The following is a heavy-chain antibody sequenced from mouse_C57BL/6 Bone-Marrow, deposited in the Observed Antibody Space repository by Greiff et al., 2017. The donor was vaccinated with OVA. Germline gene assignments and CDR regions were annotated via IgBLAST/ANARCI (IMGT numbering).Heavy chain of an antibody. Sequence: QVQLKQSGPELVKPGASVKLSCKASGYTFTSYDINWVKQRPGQGLEWIGWIYPRDGSTKYNEKFKGKATLTVDTSSSTAYMELHSLTSEDSAVYFCAYDYDEGYYAMDYWGQGTSVTVSS. CDR1: GYTFTSYD. J-gene: IGHJ4*01. D-gene: IGHD2-4*01. V-gene: IGHV1-85*01. CDR2: IYPRDGST. CDR3: AYDYDEGYYAMDY.